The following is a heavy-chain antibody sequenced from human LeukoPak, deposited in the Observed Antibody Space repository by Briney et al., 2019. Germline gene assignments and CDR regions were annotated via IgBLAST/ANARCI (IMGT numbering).Heavy chain of an antibody. CDR3: ALERTYYYDTNGYSVFDY. Sequence: PGRSLRLSCAASGFTFSSYAMHWVRQAPGKGLEWVAVISYDGSNKYYADSVKGRFTISRDNSKNTLYLQMNSLRAEDTAVYYCALERTYYYDTNGYSVFDYWGQGTLVTVSS. J-gene: IGHJ4*02. CDR1: GFTFSSYA. CDR2: ISYDGSNK. D-gene: IGHD3-22*01. V-gene: IGHV3-30*04.